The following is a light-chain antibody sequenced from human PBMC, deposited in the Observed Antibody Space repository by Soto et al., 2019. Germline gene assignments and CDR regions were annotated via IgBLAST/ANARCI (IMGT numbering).Light chain of an antibody. V-gene: IGLV3-21*04. J-gene: IGLJ2*01. CDR1: NIGSKS. CDR2: YDS. Sequence: SSELTQPPSVSVAPGKTARITCGGNNIGSKSVHGYQQKPGQAPVLVIYYDSDRPSGIPERFSGSNSGNTATLTISRVEAGDEADYYCQVWDSSSDHLVFGGGTKLTVL. CDR3: QVWDSSSDHLV.